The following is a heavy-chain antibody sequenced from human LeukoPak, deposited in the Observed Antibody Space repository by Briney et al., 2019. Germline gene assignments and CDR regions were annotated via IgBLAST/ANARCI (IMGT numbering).Heavy chain of an antibody. CDR3: ARGKSSTGGGQLWFDP. D-gene: IGHD6-13*01. J-gene: IGHJ5*02. V-gene: IGHV1-46*01. Sequence: ASVEVSCKASGYTFTSYYMHWVRQAPGQGLEWMGIINPSGGSTSYAQKFQGRVTMTRDTSTSTVYMELSSLRSADTAVYYCARGKSSTGGGQLWFDPWGQGTLVTVSS. CDR1: GYTFTSYY. CDR2: INPSGGST.